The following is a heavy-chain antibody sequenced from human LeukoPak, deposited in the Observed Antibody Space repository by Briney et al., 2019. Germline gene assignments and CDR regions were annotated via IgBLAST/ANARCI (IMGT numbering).Heavy chain of an antibody. J-gene: IGHJ3*02. CDR2: ISSSSSTI. Sequence: PGGSLRLSCAASGFTFSSYSMNWVRQAPGKGLEWVSYISSSSSTIYYADSVKGRFTISRDNAKNSLYLQMNSLRAEDTAVYYCAREVGLVGATLGNAFDIWGQGTMVTVSS. CDR1: GFTFSSYS. CDR3: AREVGLVGATLGNAFDI. D-gene: IGHD1-26*01. V-gene: IGHV3-48*04.